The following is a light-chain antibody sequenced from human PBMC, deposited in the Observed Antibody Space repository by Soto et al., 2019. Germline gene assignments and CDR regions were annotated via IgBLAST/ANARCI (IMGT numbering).Light chain of an antibody. CDR1: QSIGRF. Sequence: DIQMTPSPSSLSASVGDRVTIICRASQSIGRFLNWHQQKPGKAPNVLINVASTLRSGVPSRFSGSGSGTDFNLTINSLQPEDFATYFCQQSFTTPLTFGGGTKVDIK. CDR3: QQSFTTPLT. J-gene: IGKJ4*01. V-gene: IGKV1-39*01. CDR2: VAS.